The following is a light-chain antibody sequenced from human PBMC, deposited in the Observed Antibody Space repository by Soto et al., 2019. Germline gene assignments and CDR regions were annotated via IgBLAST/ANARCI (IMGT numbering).Light chain of an antibody. V-gene: IGLV2-14*01. Sequence: QAALTQPASVFGSPGLSVNISRTGTSGGLGSYNRVFWYQKHPGQAPPLKTYEVTDRPSGVSQRLSGYQFGHTASLIISGLQAEDEAEYYCSSYTNINTRACVFGTGTKVTVL. CDR1: SGGLGSYNR. CDR3: SSYTNINTRACV. J-gene: IGLJ1*01. CDR2: EVT.